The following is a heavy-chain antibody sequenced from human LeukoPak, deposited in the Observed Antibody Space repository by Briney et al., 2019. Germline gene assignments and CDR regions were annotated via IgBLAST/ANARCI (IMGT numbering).Heavy chain of an antibody. CDR2: IYSGGGT. Sequence: GGSLRLSCAASGLSVSSTYMTWVRQAPGKGLEWVSVIYSGGGTNYADSLKGRFSISRDNSKSTLYLQMKSLRAEDTAVYYCVGEGKYWGQGTLVTVSS. J-gene: IGHJ4*02. D-gene: IGHD4-17*01. CDR3: VGEGKY. V-gene: IGHV3-53*01. CDR1: GLSVSSTY.